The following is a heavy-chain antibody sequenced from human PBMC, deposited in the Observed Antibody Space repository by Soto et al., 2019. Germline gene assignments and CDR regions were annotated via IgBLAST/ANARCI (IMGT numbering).Heavy chain of an antibody. Sequence: GGSLRLSCAASGFTFTSYAMSWVRQAPGKGLEWISTISNSGGSTYYADSVKGRFTISRDNSKNTLYLQMNSLRAEDTAIYYCAKGEQWLIQGYWGQGTLVTVSS. D-gene: IGHD6-19*01. J-gene: IGHJ4*02. CDR3: AKGEQWLIQGY. CDR2: ISNSGGST. CDR1: GFTFTSYA. V-gene: IGHV3-23*01.